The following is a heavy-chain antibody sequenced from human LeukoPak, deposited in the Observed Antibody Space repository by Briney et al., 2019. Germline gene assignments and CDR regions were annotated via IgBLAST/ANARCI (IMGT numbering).Heavy chain of an antibody. Sequence: GGSLRLSCAASGFTFSSYAMSWVRQAPGKGLEWVSAISGSGGSTYYADSVKGRFTISRDNSKNTVYLQMNSLRAEDTAIYYCAKVGGGYSDYDSDYWGQGTLVTVSS. CDR2: ISGSGGST. V-gene: IGHV3-23*01. J-gene: IGHJ4*02. CDR1: GFTFSSYA. CDR3: AKVGGGYSDYDSDY. D-gene: IGHD5-12*01.